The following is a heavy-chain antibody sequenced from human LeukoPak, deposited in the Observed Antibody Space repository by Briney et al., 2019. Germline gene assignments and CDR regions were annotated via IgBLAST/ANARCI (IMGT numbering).Heavy chain of an antibody. Sequence: SETLSLTCTVSGGSISSGGYYWSWIRQHPGKGLEWIGYIYYSGSTYYNPSLTSRVTISVDTSKNQFSLKLSSVTAADTAVYYCARAVVPAAIISGNFWFDPWGQGTLVTVSS. D-gene: IGHD2-2*01. J-gene: IGHJ5*02. CDR1: GGSISSGGYY. V-gene: IGHV4-31*03. CDR2: IYYSGST. CDR3: ARAVVPAAIISGNFWFDP.